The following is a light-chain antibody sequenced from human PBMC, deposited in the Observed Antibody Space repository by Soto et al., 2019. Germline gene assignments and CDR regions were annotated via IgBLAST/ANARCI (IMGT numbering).Light chain of an antibody. CDR3: QQDHSTLAT. V-gene: IGKV1-39*01. CDR2: AAS. CDR1: ESISRH. Sequence: DIQMSQSPSSLSASVGDRVTITCRAAESISRHLNWYQQKPGRAPDLLIYAASTLQNGVPSRFTGSGSGTEFTLTITGLQLEDFATYYCQQDHSTLATFGQGTRLEI. J-gene: IGKJ5*01.